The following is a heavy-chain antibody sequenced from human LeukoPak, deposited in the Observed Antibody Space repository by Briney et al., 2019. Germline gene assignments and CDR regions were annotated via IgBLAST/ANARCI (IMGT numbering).Heavy chain of an antibody. V-gene: IGHV3-11*01. Sequence: PGGSLRLSCAASGFTFSDYYMSWIRQAPGKGLEWVSSITSSGSTIYYADSVKGRFTISRDNAKSSLYLQMNSLRAEDTAVYYCARDVGMATTPNYYYCYGMDVWGQGTTVTVSS. J-gene: IGHJ6*02. CDR1: GFTFSDYY. CDR3: ARDVGMATTPNYYYCYGMDV. CDR2: ITSSGSTI. D-gene: IGHD5-12*01.